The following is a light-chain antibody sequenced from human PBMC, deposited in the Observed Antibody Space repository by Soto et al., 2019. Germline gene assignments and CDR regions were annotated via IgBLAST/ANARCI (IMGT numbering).Light chain of an antibody. Sequence: NFMLTQPHSVSESPGKTVTISCTRSSGSIVSNYLQWYQQRPGSSPLTVIYGGNQRPSGVPAPFSCSIDSSSKSASLTISGLKTEDEADYYCQYYDDYDVWVFGGGTKLTVL. CDR2: GGN. CDR1: SGSIVSNY. V-gene: IGLV6-57*01. J-gene: IGLJ3*02. CDR3: QYYDDYDVWV.